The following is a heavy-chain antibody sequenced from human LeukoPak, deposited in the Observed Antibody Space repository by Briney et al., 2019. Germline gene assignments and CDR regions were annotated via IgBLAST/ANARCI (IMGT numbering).Heavy chain of an antibody. CDR2: IKQDGSEK. CDR3: ARDREYSSSWGDY. V-gene: IGHV3-7*01. D-gene: IGHD6-13*01. J-gene: IGHJ4*02. Sequence: GGSLRLSCAASGITFSGYWMSWVRQAPGKGPEWVANIKQDGSEKRYVDSVKGRFTISRDNAKNSLYLQMNSLRAEDTAVYYCARDREYSSSWGDYWGQGTLVTVSS. CDR1: GITFSGYW.